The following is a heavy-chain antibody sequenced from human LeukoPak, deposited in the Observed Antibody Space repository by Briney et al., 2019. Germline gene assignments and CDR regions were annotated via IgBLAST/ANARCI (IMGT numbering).Heavy chain of an antibody. CDR1: GYTFTSYY. V-gene: IGHV1-46*01. J-gene: IGHJ4*02. D-gene: IGHD1-26*01. CDR3: ARRVTTVGFDY. CDR2: INPSGGST. Sequence: ASVNVSCKASGYTFTSYYMHWVRQAPGQGLEWMGIINPSGGSTSYAQKFQGRVTMTRDTSTSTVYMELSSLRSEDTAVYYCARRVTTVGFDYWGQGTLVTVSS.